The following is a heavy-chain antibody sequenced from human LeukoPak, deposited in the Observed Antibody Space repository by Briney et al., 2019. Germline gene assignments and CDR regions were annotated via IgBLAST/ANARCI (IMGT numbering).Heavy chain of an antibody. J-gene: IGHJ4*02. CDR2: ISGSGGST. D-gene: IGHD3-22*01. CDR1: GFTFSSYA. V-gene: IGHV3-23*01. Sequence: GSLRLSCAASGFTFSSYAMSWVRQAPGKGLEWVSVISGSGGSTYYADSVKGRFTISRDNSKNTLYLQMNSLRAEDTAVYYCAKFSRYYYDSSGYYSFDYWGQGTLVTVSS. CDR3: AKFSRYYYDSSGYYSFDY.